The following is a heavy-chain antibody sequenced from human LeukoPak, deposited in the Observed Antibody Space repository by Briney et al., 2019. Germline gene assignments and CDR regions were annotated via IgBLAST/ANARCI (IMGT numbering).Heavy chain of an antibody. J-gene: IGHJ4*02. V-gene: IGHV1-2*02. CDR1: GYTFTIYA. CDR2: ITPSGGT. Sequence: ASVKVSCKASGYTFTIYAIHWVRQAPGQGLEWMGWITPSGGTNYPQKIQGRVAITWHTSITTAYMDLSRLTSHDTAVYYCARDRYGDGFAHLDYWGQGALVTVSS. CDR3: ARDRYGDGFAHLDY. D-gene: IGHD5-24*01.